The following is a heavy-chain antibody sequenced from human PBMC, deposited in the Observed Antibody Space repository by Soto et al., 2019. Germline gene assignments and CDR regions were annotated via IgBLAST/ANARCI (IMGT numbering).Heavy chain of an antibody. Sequence: GGSLRLSCAASGFTFSSYAMSWVRQAPGKGLEWVSAIGGSGGSTYYADSVKGRFTISRDNADNSLYLQMNSLRAEDTAVYYCARYLPIEPNVYYFDYWGQGSLVTVSS. CDR1: GFTFSSYA. J-gene: IGHJ4*02. D-gene: IGHD2-8*01. CDR2: IGGSGGST. V-gene: IGHV3-23*01. CDR3: ARYLPIEPNVYYFDY.